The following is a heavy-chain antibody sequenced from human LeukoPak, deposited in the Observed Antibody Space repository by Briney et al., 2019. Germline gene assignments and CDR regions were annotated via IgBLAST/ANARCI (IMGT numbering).Heavy chain of an antibody. J-gene: IGHJ3*02. CDR2: FDPEDGET. D-gene: IGHD6-13*01. CDR3: ATPRGAAAANAAFDI. V-gene: IGHV1-24*01. CDR1: GYTLTELS. Sequence: GASVKVSCKVSGYTLTELSMHWVRRAPGKGLEWMGGFDPEDGETIYAQKFRGRVTMTEDTSTDTAYMELSSLRSEDTAVYYCATPRGAAAANAAFDIWGQGTMVTVSS.